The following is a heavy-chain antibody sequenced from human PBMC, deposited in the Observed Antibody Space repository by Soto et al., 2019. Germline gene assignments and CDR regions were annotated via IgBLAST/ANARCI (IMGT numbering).Heavy chain of an antibody. J-gene: IGHJ6*03. CDR1: GFTFSDSY. D-gene: IGHD1-1*01. V-gene: IGHV3-11*01. CDR3: ARDRRYNHYYYMDV. CDR2: ISSSGGDI. Sequence: GGSLRLSCAASGFTFSDSYMSWNRQAPGKGLEWVSYISSSGGDIHYAESVMGRFTMSRDNAKNSLYLQMNSLRAEDTAVYYCARDRRYNHYYYMDVWGKGTTVTVSS.